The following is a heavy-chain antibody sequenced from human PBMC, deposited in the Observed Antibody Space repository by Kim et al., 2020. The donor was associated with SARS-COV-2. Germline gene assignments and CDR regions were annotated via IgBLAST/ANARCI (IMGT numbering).Heavy chain of an antibody. V-gene: IGHV4-34*01. Sequence: SETLSLTCAVYGESFRGYYWTWIRQSPGKGLEWIGEINHSGNTNYNPSLESRVIISVHTSKNQFSLKLKSVTAADTAVYFCARESASSGQGVDYWGQGTL. CDR2: INHSGNT. J-gene: IGHJ4*02. CDR1: GESFRGYY. CDR3: ARESASSGQGVDY. D-gene: IGHD3-22*01.